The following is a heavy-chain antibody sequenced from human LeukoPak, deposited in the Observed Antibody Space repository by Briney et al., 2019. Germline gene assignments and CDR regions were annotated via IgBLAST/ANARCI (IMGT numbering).Heavy chain of an antibody. Sequence: AGGSLRLSCAASGFAFSSYAMSWVRQAPGKGLEWVSAISGSGGSTYYADSVKGRFTISRDNSKNTLYLQMNSLRAEDTAVYYCAKDSYGDYFGDAFDIWGQGTMVTVSS. V-gene: IGHV3-23*01. CDR1: GFAFSSYA. CDR2: ISGSGGST. D-gene: IGHD4-17*01. CDR3: AKDSYGDYFGDAFDI. J-gene: IGHJ3*02.